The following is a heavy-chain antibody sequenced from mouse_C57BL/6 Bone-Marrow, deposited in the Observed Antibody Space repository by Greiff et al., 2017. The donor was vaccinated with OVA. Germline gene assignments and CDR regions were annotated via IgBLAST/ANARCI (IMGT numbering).Heavy chain of an antibody. J-gene: IGHJ2*01. CDR2: IYPRSGNT. CDR1: GYTFTSYG. V-gene: IGHV1-81*01. Sequence: QVQLQQSGAELARPGASVKLSCKASGYTFTSYGISWVKQRTGQGLEWIGEIYPRSGNTYYNEKFKGKATLTADKSSSTAYMALRNLTSEDSAVYFCARKGAITTVVPYYYFDYWGQGTTLTVSS. CDR3: ARKGAITTVVPYYYFDY. D-gene: IGHD1-1*01.